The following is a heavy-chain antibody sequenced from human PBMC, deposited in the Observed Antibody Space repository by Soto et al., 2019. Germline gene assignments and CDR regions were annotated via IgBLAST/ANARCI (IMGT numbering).Heavy chain of an antibody. J-gene: IGHJ6*02. D-gene: IGHD3-3*01. V-gene: IGHV4-34*01. CDR2: INQSGST. CDR3: ARGLEYYDFWSGYYRGYYYYGMDV. Sequence: SETLSLTCAVYGGSFSGYYWSWIRQPPGKELEWIGEINQSGSTNYNPSLKSRVTISVETSNNQFSLKLSSVTAADTAVYYCARGLEYYDFWSGYYRGYYYYGMDVWGQGTTVTVSS. CDR1: GGSFSGYY.